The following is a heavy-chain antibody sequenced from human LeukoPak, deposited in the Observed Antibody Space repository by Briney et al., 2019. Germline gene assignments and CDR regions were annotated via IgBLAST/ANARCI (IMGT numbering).Heavy chain of an antibody. CDR1: GFTFSGSA. CDR3: TRQVDSGSYDYYGMDV. J-gene: IGHJ6*02. V-gene: IGHV3-73*01. D-gene: IGHD1-26*01. CDR2: IRSKANSYAT. Sequence: GGSLKLSCAASGFTFSGSAMHWVRQASGKGLEWVGRIRSKANSYATAYAASVKGRFTISRDDSKNTAYLQMNSLKTEDTAVYYCTRQVDSGSYDYYGMDVWGQGTTVTVSS.